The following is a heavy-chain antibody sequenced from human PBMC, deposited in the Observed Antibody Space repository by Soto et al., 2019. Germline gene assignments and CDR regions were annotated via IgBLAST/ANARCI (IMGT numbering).Heavy chain of an antibody. J-gene: IGHJ4*02. CDR2: IYPGDSDT. CDR1: GCSFTSYW. Sequence: GESLKISCKGSGCSFTSYWIGWVRQMPGKGLEWMGIIYPGDSDTRYSPSFQGQVTISADKSISTAYLQWSSLKASDTAMYYCARLDDILTGYPYYFDYWGQGTLVTVSS. D-gene: IGHD3-9*01. CDR3: ARLDDILTGYPYYFDY. V-gene: IGHV5-51*01.